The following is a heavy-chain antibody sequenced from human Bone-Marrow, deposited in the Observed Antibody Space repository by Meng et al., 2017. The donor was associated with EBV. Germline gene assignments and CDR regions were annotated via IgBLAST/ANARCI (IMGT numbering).Heavy chain of an antibody. Sequence: QLPLQESGSGLVKPSQTLSLTCAFSGGSISSGGYSWSWIRQPPGKGLEWIGYIYHSGSTYYNPSLKSRVTISVDRSKNQFSLKLSSVTAADTAVYYCARVVARSYFDYWGQGTLVTVSS. CDR1: GGSISSGGYS. CDR3: ARVVARSYFDY. CDR2: IYHSGST. V-gene: IGHV4-30-2*01. J-gene: IGHJ4*02.